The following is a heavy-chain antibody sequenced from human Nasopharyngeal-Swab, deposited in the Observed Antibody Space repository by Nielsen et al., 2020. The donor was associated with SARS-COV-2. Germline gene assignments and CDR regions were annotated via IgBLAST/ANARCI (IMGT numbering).Heavy chain of an antibody. CDR1: GFNFNDFG. CDR2: IWSDRSHE. CDR3: ARGPGVSRHDY. Sequence: GESLKISCAASGFNFNDFGMHWVRQAPGKGLEWVAVIWSDRSHENHVDSVKGRFTISRDNSKDTLFLQMNSLRVEDTAVYYCARGPGVSRHDYWGQGALVTVSS. D-gene: IGHD2-8*01. J-gene: IGHJ4*02. V-gene: IGHV3-33*01.